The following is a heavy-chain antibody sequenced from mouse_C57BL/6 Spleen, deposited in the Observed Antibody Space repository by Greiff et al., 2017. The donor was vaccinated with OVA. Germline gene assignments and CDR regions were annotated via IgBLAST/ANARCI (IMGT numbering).Heavy chain of an antibody. CDR2: IYPGSGST. CDR3: ARSREGYFDV. CDR1: GYTFTSYW. Sequence: QVHVKQPGAELVKPGASVKMSCKASGYTFTSYWITWVKQRPGQGLEWIGDIYPGSGSTNYNEKFKSKATLTVDTSSSTAYMQLSSLTSEDSAVYYCARSREGYFDVWGTGTTVTVSS. V-gene: IGHV1-55*01. J-gene: IGHJ1*03.